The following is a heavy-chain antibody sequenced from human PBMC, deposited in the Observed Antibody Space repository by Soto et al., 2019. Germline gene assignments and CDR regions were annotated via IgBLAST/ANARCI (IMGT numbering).Heavy chain of an antibody. Sequence: QVQLQESGPGLVKPSETLSFTCNVSGGSISSGGYYWSWIRQLPGKGLEWIGYIYHRGGTYYNPALKRRITISVVASKNQFSLEMTSVTGADTAVYFCARAPGRMMNALRYYYGLDVWGQGTTVTVSS. J-gene: IGHJ6*02. V-gene: IGHV4-31*02. CDR3: ARAPGRMMNALRYYYGLDV. CDR1: GGSISSGGYY. D-gene: IGHD2-8*01. CDR2: IYHRGGT.